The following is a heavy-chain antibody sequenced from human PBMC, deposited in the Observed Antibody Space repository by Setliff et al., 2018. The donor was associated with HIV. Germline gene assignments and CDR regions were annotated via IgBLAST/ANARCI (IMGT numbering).Heavy chain of an antibody. J-gene: IGHJ4*02. CDR1: GGSISTVNW. Sequence: SETLSLTCAVSGGSISTVNWWTWVRQPPGKGLEWIGEIDHSGGSKYNPSLTGRVTMSVDKSKNQFSLSLYSVTAADTAVYYCAKDRSGSYRAFDYWGPGILVTVSS. V-gene: IGHV4-4*02. D-gene: IGHD1-26*01. CDR2: IDHSGGS. CDR3: AKDRSGSYRAFDY.